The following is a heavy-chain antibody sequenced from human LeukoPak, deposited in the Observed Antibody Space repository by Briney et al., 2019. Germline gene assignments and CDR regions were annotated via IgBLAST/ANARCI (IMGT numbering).Heavy chain of an antibody. CDR2: ISGSGGST. CDR1: GFTFSSYA. J-gene: IGHJ3*02. V-gene: IGHV3-23*01. Sequence: GGSLRLSCAASGFTFSSYAMSWVRQAPGKGLEWVSAISGSGGSTYYADSVKGRFTISRDNSRNTLYLQMNSLRAEDTAVYYCAKDGEPRRYQTILDAFDIWGQGTMVTVSS. CDR3: AKDGEPRRYQTILDAFDI. D-gene: IGHD2-2*01.